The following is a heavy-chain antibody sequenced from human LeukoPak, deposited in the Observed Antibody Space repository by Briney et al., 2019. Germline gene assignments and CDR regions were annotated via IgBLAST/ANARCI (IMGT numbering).Heavy chain of an antibody. D-gene: IGHD3-22*01. CDR3: ARGDDSSGYLRGGTFDI. J-gene: IGHJ3*02. CDR1: GGSFSGYY. CDR2: INHSGST. V-gene: IGHV4-34*01. Sequence: SETLSLTCAVYGGSFSGYYWSWIRQPPGKGLEWIGEINHSGSTNYNPSLKSRVTISVDTSKNQFSLKLSSVTAADTAVYYCARGDDSSGYLRGGTFDIWGQGTMVTVSS.